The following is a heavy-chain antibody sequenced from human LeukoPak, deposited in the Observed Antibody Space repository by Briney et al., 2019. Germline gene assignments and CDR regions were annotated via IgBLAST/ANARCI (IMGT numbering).Heavy chain of an antibody. J-gene: IGHJ6*02. CDR1: GGTFSSYA. V-gene: IGHV1-69*04. CDR3: AIDYGSGRDYYYYYGMDV. Sequence: ASVKVSCKASGGTFSSYAISWVRQAPGQGLEWMGRIIPILGIANYAQKFQGRVTITADKSTSTAYMELSSLRSEDTAVYYCAIDYGSGRDYYYYYGMDVWGQGTTVTVSS. CDR2: IIPILGIA. D-gene: IGHD3-10*01.